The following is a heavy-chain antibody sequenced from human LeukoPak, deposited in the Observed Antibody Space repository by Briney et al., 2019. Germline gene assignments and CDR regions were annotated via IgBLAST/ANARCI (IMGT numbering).Heavy chain of an antibody. V-gene: IGHV3-23*01. CDR2: ISGSGGST. CDR3: AKAGRGYGDYVDYMDV. CDR1: GFMFSSYA. D-gene: IGHD4-17*01. Sequence: GGTLRLSCAASGFMFSSYAMGWVRQAPGKGLEWVSAISGSGGSTNYADSVKGRFTISRDNSKNTLYLQMNSLRAEDTAVYYCAKAGRGYGDYVDYMDVWGKGTTVTVSS. J-gene: IGHJ6*03.